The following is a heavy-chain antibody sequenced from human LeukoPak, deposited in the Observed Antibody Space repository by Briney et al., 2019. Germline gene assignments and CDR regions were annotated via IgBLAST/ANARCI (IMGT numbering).Heavy chain of an antibody. D-gene: IGHD2-2*01. Sequence: GSLRLSCAASGFIFSGSVLYWVRQASGKGLEWVGRIRDKDNSYATAYAASVKGRFTISRDDSENTAYLQMSSLKTEDTAVYYCTIRTSTVYYYGMDVWGQGIAVTVS. CDR2: IRDKDNSYAT. J-gene: IGHJ6*02. V-gene: IGHV3-73*01. CDR3: TIRTSTVYYYGMDV. CDR1: GFIFSGSV.